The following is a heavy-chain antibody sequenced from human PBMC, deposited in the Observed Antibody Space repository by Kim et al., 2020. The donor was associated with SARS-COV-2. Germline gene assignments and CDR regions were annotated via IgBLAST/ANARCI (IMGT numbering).Heavy chain of an antibody. CDR1: GGSISSSSYY. CDR3: ARSVSGAAFDY. Sequence: SETLSLTCTVSGGSISSSSYYWGWIRQPPGKGLEWIGSIYYSGSTYYNPSLKSRVTISVDTSKNQFSLKLSSVTAADTAVYYCARSVSGAAFDYWGQGTLVTVSS. CDR2: IYYSGST. D-gene: IGHD3-16*01. V-gene: IGHV4-39*01. J-gene: IGHJ4*02.